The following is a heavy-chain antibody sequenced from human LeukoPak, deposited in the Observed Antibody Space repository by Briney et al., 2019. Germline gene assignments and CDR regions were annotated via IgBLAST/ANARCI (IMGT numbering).Heavy chain of an antibody. Sequence: ASVKVSCKASGYTFTGYYMHWVRQAPGQGLEWMGWINPNSGGTNYAQKLQGRVTMTTDTSTSTAYMELRSLRSDDTAVYYCARSMGYYDSSGQNYEDWGQGTLVTVSS. V-gene: IGHV1-2*02. CDR3: ARSMGYYDSSGQNYED. CDR1: GYTFTGYY. D-gene: IGHD3-22*01. CDR2: INPNSGGT. J-gene: IGHJ4*02.